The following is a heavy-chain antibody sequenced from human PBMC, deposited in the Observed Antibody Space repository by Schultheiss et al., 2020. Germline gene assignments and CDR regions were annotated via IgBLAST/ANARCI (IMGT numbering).Heavy chain of an antibody. J-gene: IGHJ6*02. V-gene: IGHV4-31*03. Sequence: SETLSLTCTVSGGSISSGGYYWSWIRQHPGKGLEWIGYIYYSGSTYYNPSLKSRVTISIDKSYNQFSLKLSSVTAADMAVYYCARDQGSFDYGMDVWGQGTTVTVSS. D-gene: IGHD6-13*01. CDR2: IYYSGST. CDR3: ARDQGSFDYGMDV. CDR1: GGSISSGGYY.